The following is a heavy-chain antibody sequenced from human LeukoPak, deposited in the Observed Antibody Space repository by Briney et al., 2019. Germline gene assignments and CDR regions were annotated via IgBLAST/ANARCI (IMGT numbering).Heavy chain of an antibody. J-gene: IGHJ4*02. V-gene: IGHV2-70*17. Sequence: ESGPALVKPTQTLTLTCTFSGFSLSTSGLCVSWIRQPPGKALEWLARIDWDDEKLYSRSLKTRLTISKDTSKNQVVLTMTNMDPADTATYFCARGRLNFDFWSGYGYWGQGILVTVSS. CDR1: GFSLSTSGLC. CDR3: ARGRLNFDFWSGYGY. CDR2: IDWDDEK. D-gene: IGHD3-3*01.